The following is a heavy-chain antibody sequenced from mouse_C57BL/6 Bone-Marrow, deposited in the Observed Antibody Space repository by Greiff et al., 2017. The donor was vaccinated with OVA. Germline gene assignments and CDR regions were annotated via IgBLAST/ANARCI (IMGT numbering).Heavy chain of an antibody. Sequence: VQLQQSGAELVRPGASVKLSCTASGFNIKDDYMHWVKQRPEQGLEWIGWIDPENGDTEYASKFQGKATITADTSSNTAYLQLSSLTSEDTAVSYCTTGGYEGYYFDYWGQGTTLTVSS. J-gene: IGHJ2*01. CDR1: GFNIKDDY. CDR2: IDPENGDT. D-gene: IGHD2-3*01. V-gene: IGHV14-4*01. CDR3: TTGGYEGYYFDY.